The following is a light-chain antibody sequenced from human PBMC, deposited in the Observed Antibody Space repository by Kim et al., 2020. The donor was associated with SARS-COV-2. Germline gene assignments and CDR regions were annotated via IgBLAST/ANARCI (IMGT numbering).Light chain of an antibody. V-gene: IGLV3-21*03. CDR1: NIGSKS. CDR3: QVWDSSSDHPEVV. Sequence: GKTARITCGGNNIGSKSEHWYQQKPGQAPVLVVYDDSDRPSGIPERFSGSNSGNTATLTISRVEAGDEADYYCQVWDSSSDHPEVVFGGGTQLTVL. CDR2: DDS. J-gene: IGLJ2*01.